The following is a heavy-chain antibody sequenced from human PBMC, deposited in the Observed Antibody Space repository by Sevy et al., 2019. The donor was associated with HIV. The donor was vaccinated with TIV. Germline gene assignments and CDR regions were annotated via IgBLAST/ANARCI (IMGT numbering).Heavy chain of an antibody. Sequence: GGSLRLSCAASGFTFSSYSMNWVRQAPGKGLEWVSSISSSCSYIYYADSVKGRFTISRDNAKNSLYLRMNSLRAEDTAVYYCARMYGYCSSTSCLNYWYFDLWGRGTLVTVSS. CDR3: ARMYGYCSSTSCLNYWYFDL. J-gene: IGHJ2*01. CDR2: ISSSCSYI. V-gene: IGHV3-21*01. CDR1: GFTFSSYS. D-gene: IGHD2-2*03.